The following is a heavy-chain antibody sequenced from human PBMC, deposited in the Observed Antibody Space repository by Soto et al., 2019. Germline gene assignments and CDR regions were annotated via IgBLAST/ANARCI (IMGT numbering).Heavy chain of an antibody. CDR2: IKQDGSEK. CDR1: GFTFSSYW. D-gene: IGHD6-19*01. V-gene: IGHV3-7*03. Sequence: GGSLRLSCAASGFTFSSYWMSWVRQAPGKGLEWVANIKQDGSEKYYVDSVKGRFTISRDNAKNSLYLQMNSLRAEDTAVYYCARRGGSSGWTNYYYYGMDVWGQGTTVTVSS. CDR3: ARRGGSSGWTNYYYYGMDV. J-gene: IGHJ6*02.